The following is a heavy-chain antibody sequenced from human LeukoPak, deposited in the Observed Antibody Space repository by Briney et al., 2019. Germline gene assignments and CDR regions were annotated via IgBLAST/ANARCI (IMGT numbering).Heavy chain of an antibody. CDR2: ISSSGGST. Sequence: GGSLRLSCAASGFTFSSYAMHWVRQAPGKGLEYVSAISSSGGSTYYANSVKGRVTISRDNSKNTLYLQMNSLRAEDTAVYYCGSGYNWFDPWGQGTLVTVSS. V-gene: IGHV3-64*01. J-gene: IGHJ5*02. CDR3: GSGYNWFDP. CDR1: GFTFSSYA. D-gene: IGHD5-12*01.